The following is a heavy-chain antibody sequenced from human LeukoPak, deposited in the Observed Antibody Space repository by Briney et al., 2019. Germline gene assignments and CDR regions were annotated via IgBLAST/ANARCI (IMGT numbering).Heavy chain of an antibody. D-gene: IGHD5-18*01. CDR2: INGAGVTT. J-gene: IGHJ4*02. CDR1: GFSFSSYA. Sequence: GGSLRLSCAASGFSFSSYAMSWVRQAPGKGLEWVSVINGAGVTTYYADSVKGRFTISRDNSQNTVYLQMNSLRADDTAVYYCARTRGYGYGYVYWGQGALVTVSS. CDR3: ARTRGYGYGYVY. V-gene: IGHV3-23*01.